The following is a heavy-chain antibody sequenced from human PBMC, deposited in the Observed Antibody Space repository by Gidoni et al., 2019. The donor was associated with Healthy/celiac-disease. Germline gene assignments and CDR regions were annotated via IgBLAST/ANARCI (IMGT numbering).Heavy chain of an antibody. V-gene: IGHV4-61*02. J-gene: IGHJ4*02. CDR1: GGSISSGSYY. CDR2: IYTSGST. CDR3: ARADDILTGYAPHSFDY. D-gene: IGHD3-9*01. Sequence: QVQLQESGPGLVKPSQTLSLTCTVSGGSISSGSYYWSWIRQPAGKGLEWIGSIYTSGSTNYNPSLKSRVTISVDTSKNQFSLKLSSVTAADTAVYYCARADDILTGYAPHSFDYWGQGTLVTVSS.